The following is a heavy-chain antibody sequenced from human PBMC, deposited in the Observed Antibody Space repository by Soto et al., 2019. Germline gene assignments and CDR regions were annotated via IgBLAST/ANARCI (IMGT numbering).Heavy chain of an antibody. V-gene: IGHV3-30*18. CDR2: ISYDGSNK. CDR1: GFTFSSYG. J-gene: IGHJ4*02. D-gene: IGHD6-19*01. CDR3: AKDRGKGYSSDWYYFDY. Sequence: QSGGSLRLSCAASGFTFSSYGMHWVRQAPGKGLEWVAVISYDGSNKYYADSVKGRFTISRDNSKNTLYLQMNSLRAEDTAVYYCAKDRGKGYSSDWYYFDYWGQGTLVTVS.